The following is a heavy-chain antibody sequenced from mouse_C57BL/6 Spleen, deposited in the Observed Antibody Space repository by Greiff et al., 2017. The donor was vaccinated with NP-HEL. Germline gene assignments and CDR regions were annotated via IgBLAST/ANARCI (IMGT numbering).Heavy chain of an antibody. J-gene: IGHJ2*01. CDR2: TNPTNGRT. D-gene: IGHD1-1*01. CDR3: ARMKKIVVSYLDV. V-gene: IGHV1S81*02. CDR1: GYTFTSYW. Sequence: VQLQQSGAELVKAGASVKMSCKASGYTFTSYWMHWVKQRLGQGLEWFAETNPTNGRTYYNEKFKSKATLTVDKSSSTAYMQLSGPTFEDSAVYYCARMKKIVVSYLDVWDRVTTPTDSS.